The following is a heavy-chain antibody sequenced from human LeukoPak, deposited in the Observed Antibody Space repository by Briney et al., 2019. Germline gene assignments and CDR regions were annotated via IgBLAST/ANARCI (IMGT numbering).Heavy chain of an antibody. J-gene: IGHJ6*02. V-gene: IGHV4-61*01. CDR2: IYYSGST. CDR1: GGSVSSGSYY. D-gene: IGHD5-18*01. CDR3: ARLDTAIASYYYYYGMDV. Sequence: SETLSLTCTVSGGSVSSGSYYWSWIRRPPGKGLEWIGYIYYSGSTNYNPSLKSRVTISVDTSKNQFSLKLSSVTAADTAVYYCARLDTAIASYYYYYGMDVWGQGTTVTVSS.